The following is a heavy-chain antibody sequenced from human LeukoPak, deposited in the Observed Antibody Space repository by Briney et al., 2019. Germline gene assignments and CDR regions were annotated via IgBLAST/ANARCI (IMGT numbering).Heavy chain of an antibody. D-gene: IGHD2-2*01. CDR2: IYSSGST. V-gene: IGHV4-39*01. J-gene: IGHJ6*03. CDR1: GVSISSSSYY. CDR3: ARGIEVVPAAMYYMDV. Sequence: TSETLSLTCNVSGVSISSSSYYWGWIRQPPGKGLEWIGSIYSSGSTYYNSSLKSRVTISIDTSKNQFSLKLSSVTAADTAVYYCARGIEVVPAAMYYMDVWGKGTTVTISS.